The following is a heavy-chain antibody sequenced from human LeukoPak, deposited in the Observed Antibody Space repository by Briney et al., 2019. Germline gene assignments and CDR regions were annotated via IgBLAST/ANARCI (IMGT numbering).Heavy chain of an antibody. CDR3: AKGGLWFGELSFSDY. CDR2: ISGSGGST. J-gene: IGHJ4*02. V-gene: IGHV3-23*01. CDR1: GFTFSSYG. Sequence: GGSLRLSCAASGFTFSSYGMSWLRQAPGKGLEWVSSISGSGGSTYYADSVKGRFTISRDNSKNTLYLQMNSLRAEDTAVYYCAKGGLWFGELSFSDYWGQGTLVTVSS. D-gene: IGHD3-10*01.